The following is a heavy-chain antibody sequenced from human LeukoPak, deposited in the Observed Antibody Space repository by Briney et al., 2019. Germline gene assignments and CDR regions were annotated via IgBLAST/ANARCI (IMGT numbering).Heavy chain of an antibody. CDR1: ESSFTSYW. D-gene: IGHD3-10*01. Sequence: GESLKISCRGPESSFTSYWIGWVGQKPGKGLEWMGIIYPGDSDTTYSPSFQVQVTMSADRSISAAYLQWNTLKASDTAMYYCARQGFGFGAFDIWGQGTLVTVSS. J-gene: IGHJ3*02. CDR2: IYPGDSDT. V-gene: IGHV5-51*01. CDR3: ARQGFGFGAFDI.